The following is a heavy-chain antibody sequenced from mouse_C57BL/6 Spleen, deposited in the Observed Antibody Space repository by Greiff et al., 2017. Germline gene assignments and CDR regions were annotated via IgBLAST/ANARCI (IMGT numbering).Heavy chain of an antibody. CDR3: ARDGSNYDYAMDY. CDR1: GYAFSSYW. CDR2: IYPGDGDT. D-gene: IGHD2-5*01. V-gene: IGHV1-80*01. Sequence: QVQLQQSGAELVKPGASVKISCKASGYAFSSYWMNWVKQRPGKGLEWIGQIYPGDGDTNYTGKFKGKATLTADKSASTAYMQLSSLTSEDSAVYFCARDGSNYDYAMDYWGQGTSVTVSS. J-gene: IGHJ4*01.